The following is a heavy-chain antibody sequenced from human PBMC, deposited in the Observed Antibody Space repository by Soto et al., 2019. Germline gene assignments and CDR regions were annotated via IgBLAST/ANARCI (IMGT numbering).Heavy chain of an antibody. CDR3: ARIGILTGSGNWFDP. V-gene: IGHV1-46*01. CDR1: GYTFISYY. CDR2: INPIGVTT. D-gene: IGHD3-9*01. J-gene: IGHJ5*02. Sequence: ASVKVSCKASGYTFISYYMHWVRQAPGQGLEWMGIINPIGVTTIYAQKFQGRITMTRDTSTSTVYVEVSSLGSEDTAVYYCARIGILTGSGNWFDPCGQGTLVTVSS.